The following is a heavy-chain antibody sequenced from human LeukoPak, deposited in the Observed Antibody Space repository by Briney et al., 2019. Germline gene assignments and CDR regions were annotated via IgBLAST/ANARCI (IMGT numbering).Heavy chain of an antibody. CDR3: ASWLCSSGSCPRVGDV. CDR1: GFTFSSYW. CDR2: IKQDGSEK. V-gene: IGHV3-7*01. D-gene: IGHD2-15*01. J-gene: IGHJ6*04. Sequence: GGSLRLSCAASGFTFSSYWMSWVRQAPGKGLEWVANIKQDGSEKYYVDSVKGRFTISRDNAKNSLYLQMNSLRAEDTAVYYCASWLCSSGSCPRVGDVWGKGTTVTVSS.